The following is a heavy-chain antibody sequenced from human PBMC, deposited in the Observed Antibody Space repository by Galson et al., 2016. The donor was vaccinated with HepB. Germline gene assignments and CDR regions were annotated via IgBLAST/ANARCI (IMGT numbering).Heavy chain of an antibody. D-gene: IGHD3-9*01. J-gene: IGHJ6*02. Sequence: SVKVSCKASGGTFSSFPINWVRQALGQGLEWMGGIIPIFGTTNYAQKFQGRVTITADESSSTAYMDLNSLRSEDTAVYYCARTPGVLSNQNAMDVWGQGTTVTVTS. CDR2: IIPIFGTT. V-gene: IGHV1-69*13. CDR3: ARTPGVLSNQNAMDV. CDR1: GGTFSSFP.